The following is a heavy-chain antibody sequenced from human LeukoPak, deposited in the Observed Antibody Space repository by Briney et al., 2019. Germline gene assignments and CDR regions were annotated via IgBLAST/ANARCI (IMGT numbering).Heavy chain of an antibody. Sequence: GRSLRLSCAASEFTFSSYGMHWVRQAPGKGLEWVAVIWYDGSNKYYADSVKGRFTISRDNSKNTLYLQMNSLRAEDTAVYYCAGARRGYSYGHLDYWGQGTLVTVSS. CDR2: IWYDGSNK. V-gene: IGHV3-33*01. CDR3: AGARRGYSYGHLDY. J-gene: IGHJ4*02. CDR1: EFTFSSYG. D-gene: IGHD5-18*01.